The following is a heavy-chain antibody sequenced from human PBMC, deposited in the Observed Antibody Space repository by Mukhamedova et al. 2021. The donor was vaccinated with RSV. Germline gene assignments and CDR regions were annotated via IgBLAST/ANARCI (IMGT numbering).Heavy chain of an antibody. Sequence: VKGRFTISRDNAKNSLYLQMNSLRAEDTAVYYCARESSGSRLDYWGQGTLVTVSS. D-gene: IGHD3-22*01. V-gene: IGHV3-21*01. CDR3: ARESSGSRLDY. J-gene: IGHJ4*02.